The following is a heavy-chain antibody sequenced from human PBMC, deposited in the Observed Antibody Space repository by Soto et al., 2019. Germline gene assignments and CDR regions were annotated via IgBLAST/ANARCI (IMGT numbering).Heavy chain of an antibody. CDR2: INPGRGST. Sequence: ASVKVSCKASGYTLTRYYLHWVRQAPGQGLEWMGLINPGRGSTTYSQKFRGRVTMTSDTSTSTVYMELSSLTSEDTAVYYCAKTLRFGSYTDSRFDYWGQGNMVTVSS. V-gene: IGHV1-46*01. CDR3: AKTLRFGSYTDSRFDY. D-gene: IGHD1-26*01. CDR1: GYTLTRYY. J-gene: IGHJ4*02.